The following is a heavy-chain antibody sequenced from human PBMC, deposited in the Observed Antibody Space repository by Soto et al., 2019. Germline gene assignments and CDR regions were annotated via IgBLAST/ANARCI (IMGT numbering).Heavy chain of an antibody. D-gene: IGHD4-17*01. V-gene: IGHV2-70*01. CDR1: GFSLSTDGMC. CDR3: ARSTTVTSRRNWFAP. J-gene: IGHJ5*02. CDR2: IDWSDDK. Sequence: SGPTLVNPTQTLTLTCTFSGFSLSTDGMCVNWIRQSPGKALEWLALIDWSDDKFYSISLKTSLTISKDTSKNQVVLKKNKMEPEDSGPYSCARSTTVTSRRNWFAPGGQGTLVTVSS.